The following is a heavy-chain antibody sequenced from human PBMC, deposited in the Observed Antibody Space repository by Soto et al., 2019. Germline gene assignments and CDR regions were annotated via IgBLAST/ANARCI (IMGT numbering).Heavy chain of an antibody. D-gene: IGHD2-8*01. CDR1: GGSISTYY. Sequence: QVQLQQSGLGLVKPSETLSLTCTVSGGSISTYYWSWIRQPPGKGLEWIGYIYYGGSANYNPSLESRVTISLDRSKKQFSLRLNSVTAADTAVYYCSRGGHCTDGVCSALDYWGQGTLVTVSS. CDR3: SRGGHCTDGVCSALDY. CDR2: IYYGGSA. V-gene: IGHV4-59*08. J-gene: IGHJ4*02.